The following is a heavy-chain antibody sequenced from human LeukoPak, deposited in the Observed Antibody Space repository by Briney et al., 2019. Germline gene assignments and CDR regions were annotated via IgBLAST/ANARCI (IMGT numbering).Heavy chain of an antibody. V-gene: IGHV3-48*03. CDR2: ISSSGSTI. CDR3: ARDRYDFWSGYSLNWFDP. J-gene: IGHJ5*02. Sequence: PGGSLRLSCAASGFTFSSYEMNWVRQAPGKGLEWVSYISSSGSTIYYADSVKGRFTTSRDNAKNSLYLQMNSLRAEDTAVYYCARDRYDFWSGYSLNWFDPWGQGTLVTVSS. D-gene: IGHD3-3*01. CDR1: GFTFSSYE.